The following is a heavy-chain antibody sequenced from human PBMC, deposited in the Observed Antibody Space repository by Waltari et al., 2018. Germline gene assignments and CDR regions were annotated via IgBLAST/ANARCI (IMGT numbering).Heavy chain of an antibody. J-gene: IGHJ6*02. V-gene: IGHV3-30*18. Sequence: QVQLVESGGGVVQPGGSLRLSCAASGFTFNTFGMHWVRQAPGKGLEWVALISNDGTDKYYGDSVKGRFTISRDNSKNTLHLQMNTLRAEDTAVYYCAKGLWELPPYYYYVMDVWGQGP. D-gene: IGHD1-7*01. CDR3: AKGLWELPPYYYYVMDV. CDR1: GFTFNTFG. CDR2: ISNDGTDK.